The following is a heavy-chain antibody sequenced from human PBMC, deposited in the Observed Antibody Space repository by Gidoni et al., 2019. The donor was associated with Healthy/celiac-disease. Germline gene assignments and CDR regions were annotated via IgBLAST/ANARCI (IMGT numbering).Heavy chain of an antibody. CDR2: INAGNGNT. CDR3: ARDTHEGRFDY. CDR1: GYTFTSYA. Sequence: QVQLVQSGAEVKKPGASVTVSCTASGYTFTSYAMHWVRQAPGQRLEWMGWINAGNGNTKYSQKFQGRVTITRDTSASTAYMELSSLRSEDTAVYYCARDTHEGRFDYWGQGTLVTVSS. V-gene: IGHV1-3*01. J-gene: IGHJ4*02.